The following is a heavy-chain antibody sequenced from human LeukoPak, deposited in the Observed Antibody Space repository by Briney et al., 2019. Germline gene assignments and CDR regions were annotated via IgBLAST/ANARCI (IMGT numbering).Heavy chain of an antibody. Sequence: GGSLRLSCAASGFTFSSYDMHWVRQATGKGLEWVSAIGTAGDPYYPGSVKGRFTISRGNAKNSLYLQMNSLRAEDTAVYYCARDAAAQQLVHYFDYWGQGTLVTVSS. CDR3: ARDAAAQQLVHYFDY. CDR2: IGTAGDP. D-gene: IGHD6-13*01. CDR1: GFTFSSYD. V-gene: IGHV3-13*05. J-gene: IGHJ4*02.